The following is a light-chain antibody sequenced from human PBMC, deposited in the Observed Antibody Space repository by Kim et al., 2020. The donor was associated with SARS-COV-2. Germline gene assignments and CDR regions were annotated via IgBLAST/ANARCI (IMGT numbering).Light chain of an antibody. CDR2: DAS. CDR3: QQFNNLYT. Sequence: LSASVGDRVTITCRASQGISSALAWYQQKPGKVPTLLIYDASSLESGVPSRFSGSGSGTDFTLTISSLQPEDFATYYCQQFNNLYTFGQGTKLEI. J-gene: IGKJ2*01. CDR1: QGISSA. V-gene: IGKV1D-13*01.